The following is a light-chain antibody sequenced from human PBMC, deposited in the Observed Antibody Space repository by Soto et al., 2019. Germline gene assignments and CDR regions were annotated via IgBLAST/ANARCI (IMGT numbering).Light chain of an antibody. J-gene: IGLJ1*01. CDR2: DVS. CDR1: SSDIGGYNY. V-gene: IGLV2-14*01. Sequence: QSALTPPASVSGSPGQSITISCTGPSSDIGGYNYVSWYQQHPGKAPKLLIYDVSLRPSGVSNRFSGSKSGNTASLTISGLQAEDEADDYCSSYTTTNTLAIVFGTGTKLTVL. CDR3: SSYTTTNTLAIV.